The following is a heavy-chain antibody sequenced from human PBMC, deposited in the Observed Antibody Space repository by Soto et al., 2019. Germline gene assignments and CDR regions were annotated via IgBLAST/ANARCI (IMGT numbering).Heavy chain of an antibody. V-gene: IGHV1-8*01. CDR1: GYTFTSYD. CDR2: MNPNSGNT. CDR3: ARGPPTTKLRGTSSYGMDV. D-gene: IGHD2-2*01. Sequence: ASVKVSCKASGYTFTSYDINWVRQATGQGLEWMGWMNPNSGNTGYAQKFQGRVTMTRNTSISTAYMELSSLRSEDTAVYYCARGPPTTKLRGTSSYGMDVWGQGTTVTVSS. J-gene: IGHJ6*02.